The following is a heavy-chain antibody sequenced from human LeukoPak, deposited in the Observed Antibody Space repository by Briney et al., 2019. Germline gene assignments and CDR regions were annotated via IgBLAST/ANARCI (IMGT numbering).Heavy chain of an antibody. CDR1: GGTFSSYA. CDR3: ARGGRPKWELLSHFDY. J-gene: IGHJ4*02. D-gene: IGHD1-26*01. V-gene: IGHV1-69*01. Sequence: SVKVSCKASGGTFSSYAISWVRQAPGQGLEWMGGTIPIFGTANYAQKFQGRVTITADESTSTAYMELSSLRSEDTAVYYCARGGRPKWELLSHFDYWGQGTPVTVSS. CDR2: TIPIFGTA.